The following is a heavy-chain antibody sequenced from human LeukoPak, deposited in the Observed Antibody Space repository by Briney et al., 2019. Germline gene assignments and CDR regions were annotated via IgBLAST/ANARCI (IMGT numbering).Heavy chain of an antibody. CDR3: ARDLGATNYYYYYMDV. D-gene: IGHD1-26*01. CDR1: GFTVSSNY. J-gene: IGHJ6*03. Sequence: GGSLRLSCAASGFTVSSNYMSWVRQAPGKGLEWVSVIYSGGSTYYADSVKGRFTISRDNSKNTLYLQMNSLRAEDTAVYYCARDLGATNYYYYYMDVWGKGTTVTVSS. V-gene: IGHV3-53*05. CDR2: IYSGGST.